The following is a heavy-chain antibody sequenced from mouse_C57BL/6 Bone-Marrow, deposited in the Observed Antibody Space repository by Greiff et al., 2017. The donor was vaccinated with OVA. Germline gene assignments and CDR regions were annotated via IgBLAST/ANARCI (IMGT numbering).Heavy chain of an antibody. V-gene: IGHV5-16*01. CDR1: GFTFSDYY. D-gene: IGHD1-1*01. CDR2: INYDGSST. J-gene: IGHJ1*03. CDR3: ARRAYGRLWYFDV. Sequence: EVHLVESEGGLVQPGSSMKLSCTASGFTFSDYYMAWVRQVPEKGLEWVANINYDGSSTYYLDSLKSRFIISRDNAKNILYLQMSSLKSEDTATYYCARRAYGRLWYFDVWGTGTTVTVSS.